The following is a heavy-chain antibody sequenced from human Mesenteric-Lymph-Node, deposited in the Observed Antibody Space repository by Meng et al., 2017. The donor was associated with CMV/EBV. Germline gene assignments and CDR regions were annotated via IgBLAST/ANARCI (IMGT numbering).Heavy chain of an antibody. Sequence: ASVKVSCKASGYSFTGHYIHWVRQAPGQGLEWMGWMNPNSGDTGYTQKFQGRIAMTRSTSISTAYMELSSLRSEDTAVYYCARASGDQLLLSDIWGQGTMVTVSS. CDR2: MNPNSGDT. CDR1: GYSFTGHY. CDR3: ARASGDQLLLSDI. J-gene: IGHJ3*02. V-gene: IGHV1-8*02. D-gene: IGHD2-2*01.